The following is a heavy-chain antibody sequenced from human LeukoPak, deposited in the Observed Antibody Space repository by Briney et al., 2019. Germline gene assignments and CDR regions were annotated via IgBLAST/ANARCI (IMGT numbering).Heavy chain of an antibody. J-gene: IGHJ4*02. CDR2: IRYDGSKI. Sequence: PGGSLRLSCAASGFTFSTYGMHWVRQAPGKGLEWVAFIRYDGSKIFYADSVKGRFTISRDNSKNSLYLPMNSLKTEDTAVYYCARGELPSTSRYAIDYWGQGTLVTVSS. CDR3: ARGELPSTSRYAIDY. V-gene: IGHV3-30*02. D-gene: IGHD2-2*01. CDR1: GFTFSTYG.